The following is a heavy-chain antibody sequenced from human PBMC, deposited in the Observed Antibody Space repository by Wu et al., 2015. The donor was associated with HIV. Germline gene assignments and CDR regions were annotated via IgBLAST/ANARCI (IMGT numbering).Heavy chain of an antibody. J-gene: IGHJ1*01. CDR1: GGTFNSYG. CDR3: ARDTDDNGGYFLPPYLYH. CDR2: IIPVLGAP. D-gene: IGHD3-22*01. V-gene: IGHV1-69*11. Sequence: QVQLVQSGAEVKKPGSSVKVSCKASGGTFNSYGISWVRQAPGQGLEWVGGIIPVLGAPNYAQKFQGRVMITADESTSTVYMEVSSLRSDDTAVYYCARDTDDNGGYFLPPYLYHWGQGTLTHRLL.